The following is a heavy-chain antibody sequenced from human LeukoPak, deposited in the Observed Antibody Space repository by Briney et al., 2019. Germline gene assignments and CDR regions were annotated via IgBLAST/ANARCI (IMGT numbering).Heavy chain of an antibody. CDR3: ARVSFNGRNDY. CDR2: IYTSGST. V-gene: IGHV4-38-2*02. CDR1: GYSISSGYY. J-gene: IGHJ4*02. Sequence: SETLSLTCTVSGYSISSGYYWGWIRQPPGKGLEWIGRIYTSGSTNYNPSLKSRVTMSVDTSKNQFSLKLSSVTAADTAVYYCARVSFNGRNDYWGQGTLVTVSS.